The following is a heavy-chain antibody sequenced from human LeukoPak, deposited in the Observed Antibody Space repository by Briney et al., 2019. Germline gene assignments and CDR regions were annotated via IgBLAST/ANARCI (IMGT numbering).Heavy chain of an antibody. J-gene: IGHJ3*02. CDR2: ISSSSSYI. CDR3: ARDGGYGDYRAFDI. Sequence: PGGSLRLSCAASGFTFSSYSMNWVRQAPGKGLEWVSSISSSSSYIYYADSVKGRFTISRDNAKNSLYLQMNSLRAEDTAVYYCARDGGYGDYRAFDIWGQGTMVTVSS. D-gene: IGHD4-17*01. CDR1: GFTFSSYS. V-gene: IGHV3-21*01.